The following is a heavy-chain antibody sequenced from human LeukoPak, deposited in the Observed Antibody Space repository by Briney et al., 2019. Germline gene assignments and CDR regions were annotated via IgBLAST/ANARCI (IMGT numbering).Heavy chain of an antibody. Sequence: SETLSLTCTVSGGSISSSSYYWGWIRQPPGKGLEWIGSIYYSGSTYYNPSLKSRVTISVDTSKNQFSLKLSSVTAADTAVYYCAREGGSGCSGGSCYSGALNWFDPWGQGTLVTVSS. CDR3: AREGGSGCSGGSCYSGALNWFDP. D-gene: IGHD2-15*01. CDR1: GGSISSSSYY. V-gene: IGHV4-39*07. CDR2: IYYSGST. J-gene: IGHJ5*02.